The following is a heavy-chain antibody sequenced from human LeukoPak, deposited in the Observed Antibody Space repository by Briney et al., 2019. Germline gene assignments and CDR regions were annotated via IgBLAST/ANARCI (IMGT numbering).Heavy chain of an antibody. Sequence: GRSLRLSCAASGFTFSNYGMHWVRQAPGKGLEWVALIWYDGSNKYYADSVQGRFIISRDYSKNTLYLQMNSLRAEDTAVYYCAREMGLNIVATFGYWGQGTLVTVSS. J-gene: IGHJ4*02. CDR1: GFTFSNYG. D-gene: IGHD5-12*01. CDR2: IWYDGSNK. CDR3: AREMGLNIVATFGY. V-gene: IGHV3-33*01.